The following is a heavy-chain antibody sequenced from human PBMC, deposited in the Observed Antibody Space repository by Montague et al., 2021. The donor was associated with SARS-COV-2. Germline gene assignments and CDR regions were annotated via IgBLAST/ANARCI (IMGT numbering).Heavy chain of an antibody. Sequence: SETLSLTCAVSGGSISSSNWWSWVRQPPGKGLEWFGEIYHSGSTNYNPSLQSRVTISVDKSKNQFSLKLSSVTAADTAVYYCARRKRWLQQLLALYYYYGMDVWGQGTTVTVSS. V-gene: IGHV4-4*02. D-gene: IGHD5-24*01. CDR1: GGSISSSNW. J-gene: IGHJ6*02. CDR3: ARRKRWLQQLLALYYYYGMDV. CDR2: IYHSGST.